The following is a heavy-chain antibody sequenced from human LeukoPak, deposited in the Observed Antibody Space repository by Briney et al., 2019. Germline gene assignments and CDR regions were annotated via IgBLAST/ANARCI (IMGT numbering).Heavy chain of an antibody. V-gene: IGHV1-2*02. CDR1: GYTFTVYY. CDR3: ARVDASPDR. Sequence: GASVKVSCKASGYTFTVYYIHWVRQAPAQGFEWMGWINPNNGVTNYAENFQGRVTMTSDTAIATAYMELTRLRSDDTAVYYCARVDASPDRWGQGTLVTVSS. D-gene: IGHD2-2*01. CDR2: INPNNGVT. J-gene: IGHJ4*02.